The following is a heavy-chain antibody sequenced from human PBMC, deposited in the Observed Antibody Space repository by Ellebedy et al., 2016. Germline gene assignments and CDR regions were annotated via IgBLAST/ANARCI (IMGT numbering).Heavy chain of an antibody. D-gene: IGHD2/OR15-2a*01. Sequence: GGSLRLSXAASGFSITSNDMSWVRQAPGRGLELVSLMYAGGSEYYADSVKGRFTISRDNAKNSLYLQMNTLRAEDTAVYYCARDLGSMAGYGMDVWGQGTTVTVSS. V-gene: IGHV3-53*01. J-gene: IGHJ6*02. CDR2: MYAGGSE. CDR3: ARDLGSMAGYGMDV. CDR1: GFSITSND.